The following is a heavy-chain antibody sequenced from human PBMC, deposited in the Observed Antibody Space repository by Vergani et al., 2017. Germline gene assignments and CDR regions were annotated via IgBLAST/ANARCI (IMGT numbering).Heavy chain of an antibody. CDR1: GFTFDDYA. J-gene: IGHJ3*02. CDR3: AKEWSHAFDI. CDR2: ISWNSGSI. V-gene: IGHV3-9*01. Sequence: EVQLVESGGGLVQPGRSLRLSCAASGFTFDDYAMHWVWQAPGKGLEWVSGISWNSGSIGYADSVKGRFTISRDNAKNSLYLQMNSLRAEDTALYYCAKEWSHAFDIWGQGTMVTVSS. D-gene: IGHD2-15*01.